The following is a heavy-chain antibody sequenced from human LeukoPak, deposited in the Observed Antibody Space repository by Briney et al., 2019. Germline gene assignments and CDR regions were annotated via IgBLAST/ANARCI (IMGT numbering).Heavy chain of an antibody. D-gene: IGHD3-22*01. CDR1: GDSISYFY. CDR2: IYYSGRT. J-gene: IGHJ4*02. V-gene: IGHV4-59*01. CDR3: ARDRNYYDSSGYSVDYFDY. Sequence: PSETLSLTCTVSGDSISYFYWGWIRQPPGKGLEWIGYIYYSGRTNYNPSLKSRVTISVDTSKNQFSLKLSSVTAADTAVYYCARDRNYYDSSGYSVDYFDYWGQGTLVTVSS.